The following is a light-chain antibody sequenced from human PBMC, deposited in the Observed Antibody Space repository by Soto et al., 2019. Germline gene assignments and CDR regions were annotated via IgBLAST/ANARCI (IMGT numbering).Light chain of an antibody. V-gene: IGLV2-11*01. CDR1: SNDVGAYIY. Sequence: QSALTQPRSVYGSPGQSVTISCTGTSNDVGAYIYVSWYQQHPGKAPRLMIYDVNKRPSGVPDRFAGSKSGNTASLTISGLQAEDEDDYFCCSYACYYTFVFGGGTKVTVL. CDR3: CSYACYYTFV. CDR2: DVN. J-gene: IGLJ2*01.